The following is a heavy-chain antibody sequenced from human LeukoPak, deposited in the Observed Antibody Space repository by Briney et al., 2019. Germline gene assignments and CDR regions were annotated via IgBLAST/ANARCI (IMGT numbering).Heavy chain of an antibody. D-gene: IGHD3-10*01. CDR3: RFGDFNDY. CDR2: ITSTSSSM. V-gene: IGHV3-21*01. Sequence: GGSLRLSCAASGLTFSTYRMHWVRQAPGKGLEWVSSITSTSSSMSYADSVEGRFTISRDNAKNSLYLQMNSLSAGDTAVYYCRFGDFNDYWGQGTLVTVSS. J-gene: IGHJ4*02. CDR1: GLTFSTYR.